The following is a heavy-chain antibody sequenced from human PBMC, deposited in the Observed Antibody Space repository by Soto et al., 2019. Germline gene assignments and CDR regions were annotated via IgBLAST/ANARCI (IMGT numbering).Heavy chain of an antibody. Sequence: QVQLVQSGAEVKKPGSSVKVSCKTSGGPFNNHAINWVRQAPGQGLEWVGLVIPTLATADYAQKFQGRVTMTADEVTNTAYMELSSLRTYDTGLYYCGSDYGEIDAFDIWGQGTLVTVSS. CDR2: VIPTLATA. V-gene: IGHV1-69*01. CDR1: GGPFNNHA. J-gene: IGHJ3*02. D-gene: IGHD4-17*01. CDR3: GSDYGEIDAFDI.